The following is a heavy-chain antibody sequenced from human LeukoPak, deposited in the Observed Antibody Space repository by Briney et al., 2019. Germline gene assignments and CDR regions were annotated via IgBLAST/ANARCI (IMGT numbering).Heavy chain of an antibody. CDR2: ISYDGSNK. J-gene: IGHJ4*02. CDR3: AKRQLGHIDY. Sequence: GGSLNLSCAVSGFTLRTYAMHWVRQAPGKGLEWLAVISYDGSNKYYADSVKGRFTISRDNSKNTLYLQMDSLRAEDTAVYYCAKRQLGHIDYWGQGTLVIVSS. CDR1: GFTLRTYA. D-gene: IGHD6-6*01. V-gene: IGHV3-30*18.